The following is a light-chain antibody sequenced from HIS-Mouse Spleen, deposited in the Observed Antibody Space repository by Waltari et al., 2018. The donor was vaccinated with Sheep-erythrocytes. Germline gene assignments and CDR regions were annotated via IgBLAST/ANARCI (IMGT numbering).Light chain of an antibody. V-gene: IGKV2-30*01. Sequence: GMTHSPPSRPSPLGQPASISGRLSQSLLTVDEKPYLNWFQQRPGQSPRRLIYKVSNRDSGVPDRFSGSGSGTDFTLKISRVEAEDVGVYYCMQGTHWPPTFGQGTKVEIK. J-gene: IGKJ1*01. CDR1: QSLLTVDEKPY. CDR2: KVS. CDR3: MQGTHWPPT.